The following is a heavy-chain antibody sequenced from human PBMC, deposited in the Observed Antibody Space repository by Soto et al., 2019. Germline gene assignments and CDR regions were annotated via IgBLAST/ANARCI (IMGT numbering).Heavy chain of an antibody. CDR3: AKDGGYYDSSGYHSYYFGLDV. CDR2: LSYDGSNK. CDR1: RLTFSSYA. J-gene: IGHJ6*02. V-gene: IGHV3-30*18. Sequence: QVQLVESGGGAVQPGRSLRLSCAASRLTFSSYAMHWVRQAPGKGLEWVAVLSYDGSNKYYADSVKGRFTISRDNSKNTLYLQMNSLGAEDTAVYYCAKDGGYYDSSGYHSYYFGLDVWGQGTTVTVSS. D-gene: IGHD3-22*01.